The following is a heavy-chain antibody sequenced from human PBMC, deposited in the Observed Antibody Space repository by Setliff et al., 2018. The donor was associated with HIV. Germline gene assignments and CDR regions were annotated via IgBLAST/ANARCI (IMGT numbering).Heavy chain of an antibody. CDR1: GYNFNRYG. V-gene: IGHV1-3*01. CDR3: ARSVVVYGGDSVPFDI. Sequence: ASVKVSCKASGYNFNRYGIHWVRQAPGQRPVWMGWINLENFYTKNSQNFQGRVTITTETSATTAFMELSNLKSEDTAMYYCARSVVVYGGDSVPFDIWGPGTLVTVSS. J-gene: IGHJ3*02. D-gene: IGHD2-21*02. CDR2: INLENFYT.